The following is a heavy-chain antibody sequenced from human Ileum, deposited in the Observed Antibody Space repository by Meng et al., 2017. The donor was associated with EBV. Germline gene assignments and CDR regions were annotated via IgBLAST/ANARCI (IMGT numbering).Heavy chain of an antibody. V-gene: IGHV3-23*01. CDR3: ACDAEGELGDYFDY. CDR1: GVTFSSYA. J-gene: IGHJ4*02. Sequence: EVQLLEGGGGCVQPGGSLRLSCAAFGVTFSSYAMSWVRQAPGKGLEWVSSISGSGDNTYYADSLKGRFTISRDNSGNTLYLQMNSLRVEDTAVYYCACDAEGELGDYFDYWGQGTLVTVSS. D-gene: IGHD1-26*01. CDR2: ISGSGDNT.